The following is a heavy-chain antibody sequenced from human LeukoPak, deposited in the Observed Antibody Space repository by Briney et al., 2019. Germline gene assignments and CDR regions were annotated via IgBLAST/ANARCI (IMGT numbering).Heavy chain of an antibody. CDR2: VSGYNSNT. J-gene: IGHJ5*02. CDR3: ARGDWFDP. CDR1: GYTFTSYD. D-gene: IGHD2-21*01. Sequence: ASVKVSCKASGYTFTSYDINWVRQAPGQGLEWIGWVSGYNSNTNYAQKFEGRVAMTTDTSSTTAYMELRSLKSDDTAIYYCARGDWFDPWGQGTLVTVSS. V-gene: IGHV1-18*01.